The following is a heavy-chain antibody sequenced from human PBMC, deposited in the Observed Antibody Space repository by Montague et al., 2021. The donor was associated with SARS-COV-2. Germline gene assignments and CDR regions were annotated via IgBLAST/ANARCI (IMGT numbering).Heavy chain of an antibody. Sequence: SLRLSCAASGFTVTDTYMTWVRQAPGTGLEWVVRIESKIVGGTTDYAAPVKDRFTISRDDSRTTLYLQMDSLKADDTAVYYCTTYASGSPAYWGQGTLVTVSS. CDR1: GFTVTDTY. CDR3: TTYASGSPAY. J-gene: IGHJ4*02. D-gene: IGHD1-26*01. V-gene: IGHV3-15*04. CDR2: IESKIVGGTT.